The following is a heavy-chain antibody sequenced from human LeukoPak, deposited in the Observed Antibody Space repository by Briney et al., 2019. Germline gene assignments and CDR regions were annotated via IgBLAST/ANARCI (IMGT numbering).Heavy chain of an antibody. CDR3: ARDSGDGGYELLDS. CDR2: IYRDGST. Sequence: GGSLRLSCAASGFSVSSTYMNWVRRAPGKGLEWVSIIYRDGSTYYADYVKGRFTISRDNSKNTLYLQMNSLRVEDTAMYYCARDSGDGGYELLDSWGQGTLVTVSS. J-gene: IGHJ4*02. CDR1: GFSVSSTY. V-gene: IGHV3-53*01. D-gene: IGHD5-12*01.